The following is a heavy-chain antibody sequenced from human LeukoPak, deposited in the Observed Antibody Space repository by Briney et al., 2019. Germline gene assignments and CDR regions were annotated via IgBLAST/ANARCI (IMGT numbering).Heavy chain of an antibody. D-gene: IGHD1-26*01. V-gene: IGHV1-2*06. CDR2: INPNSGGT. J-gene: IGHJ4*02. Sequence: ASVKVSCKASRYTFTGYYMHWVRQAPGQGLEWMGRINPNSGGTNYAQKFQGRVTMTRDTSISTAYMELSRPRSDDTAVYYCARDGGSYSEFDYWGQGTLVTVSS. CDR1: RYTFTGYY. CDR3: ARDGGSYSEFDY.